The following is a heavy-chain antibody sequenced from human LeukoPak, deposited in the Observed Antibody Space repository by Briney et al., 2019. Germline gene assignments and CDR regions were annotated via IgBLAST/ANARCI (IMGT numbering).Heavy chain of an antibody. CDR2: IIPILGIA. D-gene: IGHD3-22*01. CDR1: GGTFSSYA. J-gene: IGHJ4*02. CDR3: ARDAMIVVVTLFDY. V-gene: IGHV1-69*04. Sequence: SVKVSCKASGGTFSSYAISWVRQAPGQGLEWMGRIIPILGIANYVQKFQGRVTITADKSTSTAYMELSSLRSEDTAVYYYARDAMIVVVTLFDYWGQGTLVTVSS.